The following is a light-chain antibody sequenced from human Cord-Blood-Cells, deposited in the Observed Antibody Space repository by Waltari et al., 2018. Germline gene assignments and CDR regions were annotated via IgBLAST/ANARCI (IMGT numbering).Light chain of an antibody. CDR1: SSDVSGYNY. Sequence: QSALTQPASVSGSPGQSITISCTGTSSDVSGYNYVSWYQQHPGKAPKLMIYDVSNRPSGVSTRFSGSKSGNTASLTISGLQAEDEADYYCSSYTSSSTVVFGGGTKLTVL. CDR2: DVS. CDR3: SSYTSSSTVV. J-gene: IGLJ2*01. V-gene: IGLV2-14*01.